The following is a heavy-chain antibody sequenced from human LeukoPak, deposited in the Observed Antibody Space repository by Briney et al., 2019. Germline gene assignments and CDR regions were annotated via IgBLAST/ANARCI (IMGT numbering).Heavy chain of an antibody. J-gene: IGHJ4*02. V-gene: IGHV4-4*07. CDR1: GGSISNYF. CDR3: ARGPYCSRGTCSLDC. D-gene: IGHD2-15*01. Sequence: SETLSLTCTVSGGSISNYFWSWIRQPAGKGLEWIGRLYTSGNTNYNPSLKSRVTMSADTSKNQFSLKLSSVTAADTAVYYCARGPYCSRGTCSLDCWGQGTLVTVSS. CDR2: LYTSGNT.